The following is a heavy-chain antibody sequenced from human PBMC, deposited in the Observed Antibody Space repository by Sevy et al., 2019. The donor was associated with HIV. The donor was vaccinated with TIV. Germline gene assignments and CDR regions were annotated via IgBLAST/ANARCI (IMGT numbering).Heavy chain of an antibody. V-gene: IGHV3-72*01. CDR1: GFTFSDHY. CDR3: STHAGIAAAGRVFDY. J-gene: IGHJ4*02. CDR2: TRNKADGYNT. Sequence: GGSLRLSCAASGFTFSDHYMEWVRQAPGKGLEWVGRTRNKADGYNTEYAASVKGRFTISIDDSENSLYLQMNSLKTEETAVYYCSTHAGIAAAGRVFDYWGQGALVTVSS. D-gene: IGHD6-13*01.